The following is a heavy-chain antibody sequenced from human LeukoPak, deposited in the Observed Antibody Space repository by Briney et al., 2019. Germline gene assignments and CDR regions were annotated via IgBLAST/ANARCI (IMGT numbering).Heavy chain of an antibody. CDR1: GFTFSSYA. CDR3: ARTYSSGWFASPYDY. CDR2: ISYDGSNK. V-gene: IGHV3-30-3*01. J-gene: IGHJ4*02. D-gene: IGHD6-19*01. Sequence: PGRSLRLSCAASGFTFSSYAMHWVRRAPGKGLEWVAVISYDGSNKYHADSVKGRFTISRDNSKNTLYLQMNSLRAEDTAVYYCARTYSSGWFASPYDYWGQGTLSPSPQ.